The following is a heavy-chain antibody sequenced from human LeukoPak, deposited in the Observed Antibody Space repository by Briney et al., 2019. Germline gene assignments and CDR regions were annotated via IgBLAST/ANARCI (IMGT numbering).Heavy chain of an antibody. Sequence: GGSLRLSCAASGLTFRIYSMNWVRQAPGKGLEWISYISSGSTTIYYADSVKGRFSISRDNARNSLYLQMNSLRAEDTAVYYCARDATIFGVVIGYNWFDPWGQGTLVTVSS. CDR2: ISSGSTTI. D-gene: IGHD3-3*01. J-gene: IGHJ5*02. CDR3: ARDATIFGVVIGYNWFDP. V-gene: IGHV3-48*01. CDR1: GLTFRIYS.